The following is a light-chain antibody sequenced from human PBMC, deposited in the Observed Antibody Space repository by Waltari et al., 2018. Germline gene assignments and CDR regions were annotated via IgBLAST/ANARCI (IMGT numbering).Light chain of an antibody. J-gene: IGKJ1*01. CDR3: MQGTHWPWT. Sequence: DVVMTQSPLSLPVTLGQPASISCTSSQSLVHSDGNIYLNWFQQRPGQSPRRLIYRVSNRNSGVPDRFSGSGSGTDFTLKISRVEAEDVGVYYCMQGTHWPWTFGQGTKVEIK. CDR2: RVS. V-gene: IGKV2-30*02. CDR1: QSLVHSDGNIY.